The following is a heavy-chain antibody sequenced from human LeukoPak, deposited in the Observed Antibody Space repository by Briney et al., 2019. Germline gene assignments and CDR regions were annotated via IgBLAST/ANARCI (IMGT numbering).Heavy chain of an antibody. J-gene: IGHJ6*02. D-gene: IGHD2-2*02. V-gene: IGHV4-59*08. CDR3: ASLGYCSSTSCYTHYGMDV. CDR1: GGSISSYY. Sequence: PSETLSLTCTVSGGSISSYYWSWIRQPPGKGLEWIGYIYYSGSTNYNPSLKSRVTISVDTSKNQFSLKLSSVTAADTAVYYCASLGYCSSTSCYTHYGMDVWGQGTTVTVSS. CDR2: IYYSGST.